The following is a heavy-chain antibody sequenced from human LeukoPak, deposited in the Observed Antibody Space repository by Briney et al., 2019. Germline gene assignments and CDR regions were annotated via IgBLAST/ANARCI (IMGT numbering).Heavy chain of an antibody. CDR3: ARSYSSSWYTLLGY. Sequence: GASVKVSCKASGYTFTGYYMHWVRQAPGQGLEWMGWINPNSGGTNYAQKFQGWVTMTRDTSISTAYMELSRLRSDDTAVYYCARSYSSSWYTLLGYWGQGTLVTVSS. J-gene: IGHJ4*02. V-gene: IGHV1-2*04. D-gene: IGHD6-13*01. CDR2: INPNSGGT. CDR1: GYTFTGYY.